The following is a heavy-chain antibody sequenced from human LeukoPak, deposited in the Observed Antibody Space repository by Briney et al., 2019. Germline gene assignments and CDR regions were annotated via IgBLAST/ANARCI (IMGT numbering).Heavy chain of an antibody. CDR2: INPNSGGT. CDR3: AREMSIAAAGSFDY. D-gene: IGHD6-13*01. V-gene: IGHV1-2*02. J-gene: IGHJ4*02. CDR1: GYTFTGYY. Sequence: GASVKVSCKASGYTFTGYYMHWVGQAPGQGLEWMVWINPNSGGTNYAQKFQGRVTMTRDTSISTAYMELSRLRSDDTAVYYCAREMSIAAAGSFDYWGQGTLVTVSS.